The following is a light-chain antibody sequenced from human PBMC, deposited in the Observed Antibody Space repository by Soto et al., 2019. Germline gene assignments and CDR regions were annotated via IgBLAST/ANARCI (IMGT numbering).Light chain of an antibody. CDR3: HHYVGSPWA. CDR1: QSVNRF. CDR2: GAS. J-gene: IGKJ1*01. Sequence: EIVLTQSPGTLSLSPGERATLSCRASQSVNRFLAWFQQKPGQAPRLLIYGASNRATGIPDRFSGSGSETHFTLTITRLEPEDSTVYYCHHYVGSPWAFGQGTKVEIK. V-gene: IGKV3-20*01.